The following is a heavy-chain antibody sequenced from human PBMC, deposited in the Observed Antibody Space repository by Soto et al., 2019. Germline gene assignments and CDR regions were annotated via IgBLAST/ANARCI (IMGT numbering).Heavy chain of an antibody. CDR1: GFTFSSYG. D-gene: IGHD6-19*01. J-gene: IGHJ6*02. V-gene: IGHV3-33*01. CDR2: IWYDGSNK. CDR3: ARRGAVAGYGMDV. Sequence: GGSLRLSCAASGFTFSSYGMHWVRQAPGKGLEWVAVIWYDGSNKYYADSVKGRFTISRDNSKNTLYLQMNSLRAEDTAVYYCARRGAVAGYGMDVWGQGTTVTVSS.